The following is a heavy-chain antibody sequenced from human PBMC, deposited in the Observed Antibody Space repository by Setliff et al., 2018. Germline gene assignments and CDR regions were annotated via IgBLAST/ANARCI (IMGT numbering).Heavy chain of an antibody. Sequence: GASVKVSCKASGYTFTGYYMHWVRQAPGQGLEWMGRINPNSGGTNYAQKFQGCVTMTRDTSISTAYMELSRLRSDDTAVYYCARSPITIFGVVLHPLDYWGQGTLVTVSS. V-gene: IGHV1-2*04. CDR3: ARSPITIFGVVLHPLDY. CDR1: GYTFTGYY. CDR2: INPNSGGT. J-gene: IGHJ4*02. D-gene: IGHD3-3*01.